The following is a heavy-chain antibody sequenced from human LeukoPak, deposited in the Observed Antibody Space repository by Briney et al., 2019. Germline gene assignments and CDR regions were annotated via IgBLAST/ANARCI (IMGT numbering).Heavy chain of an antibody. CDR1: GFTFSNYI. CDR2: IRFDGTNR. V-gene: IGHV3-30*02. J-gene: IGHJ4*02. Sequence: TGGSLRLSCAASGFTFSNYIMHWARQAPGKGLEWVSFIRFDGTNRHYVDSVKGRFTISRDNANNMLYLQMNSLNFEDTAVYYCARDAYHSGDLDQWGEGTLVIVSS. D-gene: IGHD7-27*01. CDR3: ARDAYHSGDLDQ.